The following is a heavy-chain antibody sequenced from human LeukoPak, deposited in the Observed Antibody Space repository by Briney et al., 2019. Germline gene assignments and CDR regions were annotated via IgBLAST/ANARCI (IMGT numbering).Heavy chain of an antibody. Sequence: GGSLRLSCAASGFTITTYAVGWVRQAPGKGLEWVSVISDRGDSTHYADSVKGRFTISRDNSKNTVYLQTNSLRAEDTAIYYCANDLGWIQLNLGRGQGTLVTVSS. D-gene: IGHD5-18*01. CDR3: ANDLGWIQLNLG. V-gene: IGHV3-23*01. J-gene: IGHJ4*02. CDR2: ISDRGDST. CDR1: GFTITTYA.